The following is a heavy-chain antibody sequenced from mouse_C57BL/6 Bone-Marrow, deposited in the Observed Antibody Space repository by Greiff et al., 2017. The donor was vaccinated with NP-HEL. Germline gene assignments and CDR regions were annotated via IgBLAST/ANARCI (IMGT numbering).Heavy chain of an antibody. CDR2: IRLKSDNYAT. CDR3: TCYYSNYDAMDY. V-gene: IGHV6-3*01. Sequence: EVMLVESGGGLVQPGGSMKLSCVASGFTFSNYWMNWVRQSPEKGLEWVAQIRLKSDNYATHYAESVKGRFTISRDDSKSSVYLQMNNLRAEDTGIYYCTCYYSNYDAMDYWGQGTSVTVSS. J-gene: IGHJ4*01. CDR1: GFTFSNYW. D-gene: IGHD2-5*01.